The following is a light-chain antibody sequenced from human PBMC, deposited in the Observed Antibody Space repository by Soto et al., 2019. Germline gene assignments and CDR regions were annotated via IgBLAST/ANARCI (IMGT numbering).Light chain of an antibody. V-gene: IGKV3-20*01. Sequence: EIVLTQSPGTLSLSPGERATLSCRASQSLNSNYLAWHQQKPGQAPRLLIYDTFSRATGIPDRFSGSGSGTDFTLTISRLEPEDFAAYFCQQYDYLITFGQRTRLDIK. J-gene: IGKJ5*01. CDR2: DTF. CDR1: QSLNSNY. CDR3: QQYDYLIT.